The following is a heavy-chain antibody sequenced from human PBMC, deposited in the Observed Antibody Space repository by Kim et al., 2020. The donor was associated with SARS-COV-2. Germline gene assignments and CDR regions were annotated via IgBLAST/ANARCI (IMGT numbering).Heavy chain of an antibody. CDR3: ARLGSSSWNFDY. V-gene: IGHV3-7*04. Sequence: GRFTISRDNAKNSLYLQMNSLRAEDTAVYYCARLGSSSWNFDYWGQGTLVTVSS. D-gene: IGHD6-13*01. J-gene: IGHJ4*02.